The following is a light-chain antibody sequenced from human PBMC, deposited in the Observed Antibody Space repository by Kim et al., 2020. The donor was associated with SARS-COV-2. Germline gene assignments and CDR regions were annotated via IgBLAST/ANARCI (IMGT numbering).Light chain of an antibody. Sequence: STINCKSSQSVLYISKKKNYLAWYQQKPGQPPKQLIAGASTRESGVPDRFSGGGSGTDFTLTISSLQAEDVAVYDCQQYYSTPRTFGQGTKVDIK. CDR2: GAS. CDR3: QQYYSTPRT. J-gene: IGKJ1*01. V-gene: IGKV4-1*01. CDR1: QSVLYISKKKNY.